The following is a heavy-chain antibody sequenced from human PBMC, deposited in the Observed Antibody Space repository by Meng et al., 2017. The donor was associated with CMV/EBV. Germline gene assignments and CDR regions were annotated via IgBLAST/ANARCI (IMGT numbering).Heavy chain of an antibody. V-gene: IGHV3-30*04. CDR1: GFTFSSYA. J-gene: IGHJ4*02. CDR3: ASSSFVVVVADEGY. Sequence: GESLKISCAASGFTFSSYAMHWVRQAPGKGLEWVAVISYDGSNKYYADSVKGRFTISRDNSKNTLYLQMNSLRAEDTAVYYCASSSFVVVVADEGYWGQGTLVTVSS. CDR2: ISYDGSNK. D-gene: IGHD2-15*01.